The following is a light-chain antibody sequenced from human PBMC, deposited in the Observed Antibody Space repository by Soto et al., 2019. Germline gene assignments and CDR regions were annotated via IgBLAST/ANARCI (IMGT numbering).Light chain of an antibody. V-gene: IGKV3-20*01. J-gene: IGKJ4*01. CDR2: GAS. Sequence: EVVLTQSPGTLSLSPGERATLSCRASQSVSSNSLAWYQQKPGQAPRLLIYGASSRATGIPDRVSGSGSGTDFTLTISRLEPEDFAVYYCQQYDSSPLTFGGGTRVEIK. CDR1: QSVSSNS. CDR3: QQYDSSPLT.